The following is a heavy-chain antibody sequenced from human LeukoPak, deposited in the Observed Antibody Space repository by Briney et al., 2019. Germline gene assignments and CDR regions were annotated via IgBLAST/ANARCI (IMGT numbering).Heavy chain of an antibody. J-gene: IGHJ4*02. CDR3: ARGSSSGYYTRFDY. CDR2: ISYDGSNK. V-gene: IGHV3-30-3*01. D-gene: IGHD3-22*01. Sequence: GGSLRLSCAASGFTFSSYAMHWVRQAPGKGLEWVAVISYDGSNKYYADSVKGRFTISRDNSKNTLYRQMNSLRAEDTAVYYCARGSSSGYYTRFDYWGQGTLVTVSS. CDR1: GFTFSSYA.